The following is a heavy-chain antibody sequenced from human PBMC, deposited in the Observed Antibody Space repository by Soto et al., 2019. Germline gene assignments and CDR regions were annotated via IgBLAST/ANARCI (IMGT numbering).Heavy chain of an antibody. CDR3: ARVLGSWQPFDY. V-gene: IGHV4-61*01. D-gene: IGHD6-13*01. CDR2: IYYSGST. J-gene: IGHJ4*02. Sequence: QVQLQESGPGLVKPSETLSLTCTVSGGSVSSDSYYWSWIRQPPGKGLEWIGYIYYSGSTNYNSSVRSRVTNSIVTSNKQFSLKVSSVTAADTAVYYCARVLGSWQPFDYWGQGTLVTVSS. CDR1: GGSVSSDSYY.